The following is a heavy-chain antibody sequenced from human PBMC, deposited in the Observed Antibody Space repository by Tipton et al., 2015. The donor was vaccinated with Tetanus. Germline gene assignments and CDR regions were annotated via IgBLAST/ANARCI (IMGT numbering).Heavy chain of an antibody. D-gene: IGHD3-10*01. J-gene: IGHJ3*02. CDR2: ISGSGTS. CDR3: ARDELFFSGGEDHAAFDI. Sequence: TLSFTCTVSGASLRGGDYHWSWIRQPPGKGLEWLAYISGSGTSNSNYYLRSRITMTHDTSRNQFSLKLTSVTTADTAVYFCARDELFFSGGEDHAAFDIWGQGTLVTVSS. CDR1: GASLRGGDYH. V-gene: IGHV4-61*08.